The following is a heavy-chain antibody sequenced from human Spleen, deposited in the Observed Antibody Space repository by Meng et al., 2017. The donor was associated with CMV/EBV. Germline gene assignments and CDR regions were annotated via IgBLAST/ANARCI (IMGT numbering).Heavy chain of an antibody. D-gene: IGHD1-14*01. CDR1: GFTFNNYA. V-gene: IGHV3-23*01. J-gene: IGHJ6*02. Sequence: GGSLRLSCAGSGFTFNNYAINWVRQVPGKGLEWVSAIGGGGDSTYYADSVKGRFTISRDNSKNTLYLQMNSLRAEDTAVCYCAKFRTPIYYYGMDVWGQGTTVTVSS. CDR3: AKFRTPIYYYGMDV. CDR2: IGGGGDST.